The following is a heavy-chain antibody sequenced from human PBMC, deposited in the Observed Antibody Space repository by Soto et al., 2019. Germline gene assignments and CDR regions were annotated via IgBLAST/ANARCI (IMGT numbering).Heavy chain of an antibody. Sequence: EVQLLESGGDLVEPGGSLRLSCAASGFTFRPYTMSWVRQAPGKGLEWVSSIIGVNGDTFYADSVTGRFTIFRDISKSTLYLQMNGLRVEDTAIYYCAKDKQPDDDWDIDYWGHGTLVTVSS. CDR3: AKDKQPDDDWDIDY. J-gene: IGHJ4*01. CDR1: GFTFRPYT. CDR2: IIGVNGDT. D-gene: IGHD3-9*01. V-gene: IGHV3-23*01.